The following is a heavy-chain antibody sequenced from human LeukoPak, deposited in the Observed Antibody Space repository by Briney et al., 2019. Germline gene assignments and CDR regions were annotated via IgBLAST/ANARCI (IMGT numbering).Heavy chain of an antibody. D-gene: IGHD2-2*02. CDR2: IIPILGIA. J-gene: IGHJ4*02. V-gene: IGHV1-69*02. CDR1: GGTFSSYT. CDR3: ASSSDCSSTSCYRN. Sequence: SVKVSCKASGGTFSSYTISWVRQAPGQGLEWMGSIIPILGIANYAQKFQGRVTITADKSTSTAYMELSSLRSEDTAVYYCASSSDCSSTSCYRNWGQGTLVTVSS.